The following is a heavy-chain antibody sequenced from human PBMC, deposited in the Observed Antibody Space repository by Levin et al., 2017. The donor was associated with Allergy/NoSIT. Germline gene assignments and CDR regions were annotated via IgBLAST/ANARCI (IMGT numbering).Heavy chain of an antibody. Sequence: LSLTCAASGFTVSSNYMSWVRQAPGKGLEWVSVIYSGGSTYYADSVKGRFTISRDNSKNTLYLQMNSLRAEDTAVYYCARAASERRTYYYGSGRPQPNGYYFDYWGQGTLVTVSS. CDR2: IYSGGST. CDR3: ARAASERRTYYYGSGRPQPNGYYFDY. D-gene: IGHD3-10*01. J-gene: IGHJ4*02. CDR1: GFTVSSNY. V-gene: IGHV3-66*01.